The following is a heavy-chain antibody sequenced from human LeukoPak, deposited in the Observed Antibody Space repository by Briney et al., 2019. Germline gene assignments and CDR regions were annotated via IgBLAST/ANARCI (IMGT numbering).Heavy chain of an antibody. CDR1: GGTFSSYA. CDR2: IIPILGIA. V-gene: IGHV1-69*04. J-gene: IGHJ4*02. CDR3: AHYGSGSYCH. Sequence: ASVKVSCKASGGTFSSYAISWVRQAPGQGLEWMGRIIPILGIANYAQKFQGRVTITADKSTSTAYVELSSLRSEDTAVYYCAHYGSGSYCHWGQGTLVTVSS. D-gene: IGHD3-10*01.